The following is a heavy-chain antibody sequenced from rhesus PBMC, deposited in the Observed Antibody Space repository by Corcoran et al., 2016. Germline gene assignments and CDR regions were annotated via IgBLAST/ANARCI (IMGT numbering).Heavy chain of an antibody. CDR3: ARSMVVGSFDY. J-gene: IGHJ4*01. CDR1: GFSLSTSVMR. V-gene: IGHV2S2*01. CDR2: IDWDDDK. D-gene: IGHD2-21*01. Sequence: QVTLKESGPALVKPTQTLTLTCTFSGFSLSTSVMRVSWIRPPPGKALEWLARIDWDDDKYYSTSLKSRLTISKDTSKNQVVLTMTNMDPVDTATYYCARSMVVGSFDYWGQGVLVTVSS.